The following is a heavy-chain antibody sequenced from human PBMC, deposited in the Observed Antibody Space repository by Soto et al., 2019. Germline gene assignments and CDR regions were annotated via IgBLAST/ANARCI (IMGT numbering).Heavy chain of an antibody. J-gene: IGHJ5*02. V-gene: IGHV3-48*01. CDR1: GFTFSSYS. Sequence: GGYLRLSCAASGFTFSSYSMNWVRQAPGKGLEWVSYISSSSSTIYYADSVKGRFTISRDNAKNSLYLQMNSLRAEDTAVYYCARDLKGYCSSTSCYEGGEFDPWGQGT. CDR2: ISSSSSTI. D-gene: IGHD2-2*01. CDR3: ARDLKGYCSSTSCYEGGEFDP.